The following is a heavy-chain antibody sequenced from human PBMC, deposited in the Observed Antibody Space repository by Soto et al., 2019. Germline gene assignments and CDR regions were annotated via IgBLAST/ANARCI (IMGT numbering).Heavy chain of an antibody. V-gene: IGHV3-30*18. CDR1: GFTFRSYG. J-gene: IGHJ4*02. CDR3: AKGDCSSTSCYRIDY. CDR2: ISHDGSNK. D-gene: IGHD2-2*01. Sequence: GGSLRLSCAASGFTFRSYGMHWVRQAPGKGLEWVAVISHDGSNKYYADSVKGRFTISRDNSKNTPYLQMNSLRAEDTAVYYCAKGDCSSTSCYRIDYWGQGTLVTVSS.